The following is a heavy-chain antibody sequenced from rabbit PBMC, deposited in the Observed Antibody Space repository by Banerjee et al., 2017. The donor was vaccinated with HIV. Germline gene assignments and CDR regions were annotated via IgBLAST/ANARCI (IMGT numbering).Heavy chain of an antibody. Sequence: QEQLEETGGGLVQPGGSPTLTCTASGFSFISSYWICWFRQAPGKGPEWIACIYNGDGSTDYANWAKGRFTISKTSSTTVTLQVTSLTAADTATYFCARDLAGVIGWNFGLWGQGTLVTVS. CDR3: ARDLAGVIGWNFGL. V-gene: IGHV1S45*01. J-gene: IGHJ3*01. CDR1: GFSFISSYW. CDR2: IYNGDGST. D-gene: IGHD4-1*01.